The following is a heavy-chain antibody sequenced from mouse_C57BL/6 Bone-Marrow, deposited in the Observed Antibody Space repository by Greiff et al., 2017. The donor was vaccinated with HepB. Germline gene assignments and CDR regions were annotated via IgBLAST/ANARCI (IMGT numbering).Heavy chain of an antibody. Sequence: QVQLKESGAELARPGASVKLSCKASGYTFTSYGISWVKQRTGQGLEWIGEIYPRSGNTYYNEKFKGKATLTADKSYSTAYMELRSLTSEDSAVYFCARKAPPMDYWGQGTSVTVSS. D-gene: IGHD3-2*02. CDR3: ARKAPPMDY. V-gene: IGHV1-81*01. J-gene: IGHJ4*01. CDR1: GYTFTSYG. CDR2: IYPRSGNT.